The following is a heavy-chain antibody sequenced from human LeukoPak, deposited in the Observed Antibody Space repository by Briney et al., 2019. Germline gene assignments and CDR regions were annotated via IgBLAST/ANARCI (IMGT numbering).Heavy chain of an antibody. CDR2: IIGSGGST. V-gene: IGHV3-23*01. D-gene: IGHD3-10*02. CDR1: GFTFSSYL. CDR3: AKAVGSGYYVFDY. J-gene: IGHJ4*02. Sequence: PGGSLRLSCAASGFTFSSYLMSWVRQAPGKGLEHVSGIIGSGGSTYHADPVKGRFTISRDNSKNTLYLQMNNLRADDTAVYYCAKAVGSGYYVFDYWGQGTLVTVSS.